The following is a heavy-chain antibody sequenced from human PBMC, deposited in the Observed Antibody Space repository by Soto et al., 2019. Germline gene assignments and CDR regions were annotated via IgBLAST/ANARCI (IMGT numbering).Heavy chain of an antibody. Sequence: EVQLVESGGGLIQPGGSLRLSCAVSGFTVSNNYMSWVRQAPGKGLEGVSVIYSGGYTAYGDSVKGRFTISRDNSKTTLYPQVKGRSAAGAAVFYGAPRPGGGGYWGQGTLVTVSS. CDR2: IYSGGYT. CDR3: APRPGGGGY. V-gene: IGHV3-53*01. CDR1: GFTVSNNY. J-gene: IGHJ4*02. D-gene: IGHD3-10*01.